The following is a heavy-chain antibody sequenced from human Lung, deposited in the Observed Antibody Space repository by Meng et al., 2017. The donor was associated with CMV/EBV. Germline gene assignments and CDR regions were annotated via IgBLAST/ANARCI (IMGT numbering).Heavy chain of an antibody. V-gene: IGHV3-72*01. Sequence: GGSXRLXCTASGFTFSDHYMEWIRQAPGRGLEWIARIRDKDSRYSTEYAASVRGRFTISRDDSKLLFLEMTSLKTEDTAVYYCARTSGRTRDFDYWGQGTLVTVSS. CDR3: ARTSGRTRDFDY. CDR2: IRDKDSRYST. CDR1: GFTFSDHY. D-gene: IGHD1-7*01. J-gene: IGHJ4*02.